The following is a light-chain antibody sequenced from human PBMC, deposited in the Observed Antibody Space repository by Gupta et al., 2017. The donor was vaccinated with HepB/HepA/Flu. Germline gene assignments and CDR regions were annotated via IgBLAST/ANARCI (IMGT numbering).Light chain of an antibody. CDR2: DVS. CDR3: NADTSSSTLV. V-gene: IGLV2-14*03. J-gene: IGLJ2*01. CDR1: SSDVGGYNF. Sequence: QSALTQPASVSGSPGQSKTISCTGTSSDVGGYNFVSWYQQHPGKAPKLMIYDVSNRTSGAANRFSASKAGNTASLTTSALQAEGDADYSCNADTSSSTLVFGGGTKLTVL.